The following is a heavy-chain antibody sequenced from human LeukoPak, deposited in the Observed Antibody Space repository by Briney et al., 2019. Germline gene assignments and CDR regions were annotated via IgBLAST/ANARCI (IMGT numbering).Heavy chain of an antibody. CDR2: MNPNSGNT. D-gene: IGHD3-3*01. Sequence: ASVKVSCKASGYTFTSYDINWVRQATGQGLEWMGWMNPNSGNTGYAQKFQGRVTMTRDTSTSTVYMELGSLRSEDTAVYYCARASWVWSEWSLYYWGQGTLVTVSS. CDR1: GYTFTSYD. J-gene: IGHJ4*02. V-gene: IGHV1-8*02. CDR3: ARASWVWSEWSLYY.